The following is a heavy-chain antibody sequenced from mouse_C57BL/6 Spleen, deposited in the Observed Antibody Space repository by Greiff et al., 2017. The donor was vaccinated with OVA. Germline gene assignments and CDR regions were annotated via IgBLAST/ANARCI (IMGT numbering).Heavy chain of an antibody. D-gene: IGHD2-5*01. CDR2: INPSTGGT. Sequence: VQLQQSGPELVKPGASVKISCKASGYSFTGYYMNWVKQSPEKSLEWIGEINPSTGGTTYNQKFKAKATLTVDKSSSTAYMQLKSLTSEDSAVYYCARFYSNSAWFAYWGQGTLVTVSA. CDR1: GYSFTGYY. J-gene: IGHJ3*01. CDR3: ARFYSNSAWFAY. V-gene: IGHV1-42*01.